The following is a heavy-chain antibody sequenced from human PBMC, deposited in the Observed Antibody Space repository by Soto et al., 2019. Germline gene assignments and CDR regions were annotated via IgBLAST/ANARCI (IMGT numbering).Heavy chain of an antibody. CDR3: ARHSRYSTTLGMDV. J-gene: IGHJ6*02. CDR1: GYSFTSYW. V-gene: IGHV5-51*01. Sequence: PGESLKISCKGSGYSFTSYWIGWARQMPGKGLEWMVIIYPGESDTRYSPSFQGQVTISADKSISTAYLQWSSLKASDTAMYYCARHSRYSTTLGMDVGGQGTTVTVSS. CDR2: IYPGESDT. D-gene: IGHD1-1*01.